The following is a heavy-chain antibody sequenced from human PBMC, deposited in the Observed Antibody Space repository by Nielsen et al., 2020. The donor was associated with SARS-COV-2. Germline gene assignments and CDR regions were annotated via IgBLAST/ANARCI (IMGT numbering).Heavy chain of an antibody. J-gene: IGHJ5*02. CDR3: ASSYGDSYHWFDP. CDR2: INSDGSST. V-gene: IGHV3-74*01. D-gene: IGHD4-17*01. Sequence: GESLKISCAASGFTFSDYWMHWVRQAPGKGLVWVSRINSDGSSTSYADSVKGRFTISRDNAKNTLYLQMNSLRAEDTAVYYCASSYGDSYHWFDPWGQGTLVTVSS. CDR1: GFTFSDYW.